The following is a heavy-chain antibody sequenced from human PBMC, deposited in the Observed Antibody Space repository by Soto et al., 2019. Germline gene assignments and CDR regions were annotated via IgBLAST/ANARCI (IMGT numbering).Heavy chain of an antibody. CDR1: GASITTETW. CDR3: AREGRLHWFES. V-gene: IGHV4-4*02. Sequence: QVHLQESGPGLVKPSETLSLTCAVSGASITTETWWSWLRQLPGTGLEWIGEIKHTGDANANPALRSRVSMSVDRTKNQFFLNLRSVSAADTAGYFCAREGRLHWFESGGQGTLVTVSS. J-gene: IGHJ5*01. CDR2: IKHTGDA.